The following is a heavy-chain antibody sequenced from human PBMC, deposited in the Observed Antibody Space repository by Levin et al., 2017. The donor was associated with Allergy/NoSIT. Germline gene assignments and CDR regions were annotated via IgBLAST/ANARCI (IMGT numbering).Heavy chain of an antibody. CDR2: ISTDGSRT. V-gene: IGHV3-74*03. CDR1: GLNFRGYW. CDR3: ASGYYGVLTGYYYDY. J-gene: IGHJ4*02. D-gene: IGHD3-9*01. Sequence: GGSLRLSCAASGLNFRGYWMHWVRQAPGEGLVWVSRISTDGSRTMYADSVEGRFTISRDNAKNTLYLDMTSLRVEDTAVYYCASGYYGVLTGYYYDYWGQGTLVTVSS.